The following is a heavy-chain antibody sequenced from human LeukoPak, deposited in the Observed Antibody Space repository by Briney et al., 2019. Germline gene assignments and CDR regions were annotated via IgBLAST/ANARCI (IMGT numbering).Heavy chain of an antibody. V-gene: IGHV3-7*01. CDR3: ARETETVTVDY. CDR2: IKQDGSEK. J-gene: IGHJ4*02. D-gene: IGHD4-17*01. CDR1: GFTFSSYS. Sequence: GGSLRLSCAASGFTFSSYSMNWVRQAPGKGLEWVANIKQDGSEKYYVDSVKGRFTISRDNAKNSLYLQMNSLRAEDTAVYYCARETETVTVDYWGQGTLVTVSS.